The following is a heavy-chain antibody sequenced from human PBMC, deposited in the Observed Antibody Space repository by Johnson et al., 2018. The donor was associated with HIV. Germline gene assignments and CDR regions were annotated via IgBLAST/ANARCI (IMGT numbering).Heavy chain of an antibody. D-gene: IGHD3-22*01. V-gene: IGHV3-30*02. CDR2: IRYDGTNK. Sequence: QVQLVESGGGLVQPGGSLRLSCAASGFTFSDYYMSWIRQAPGKGLEWVAFIRYDGTNKYYADSVKGRFTISRDNSKNTLYLQMNSLRAEDTAVYYCAKAREYDSTGHDAFDIWGQGTMVTVSP. J-gene: IGHJ3*02. CDR3: AKAREYDSTGHDAFDI. CDR1: GFTFSDYY.